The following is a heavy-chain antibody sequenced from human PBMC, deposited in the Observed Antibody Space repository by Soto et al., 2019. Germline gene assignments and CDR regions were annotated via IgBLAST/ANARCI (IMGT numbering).Heavy chain of an antibody. CDR2: INAGNGNR. Sequence: ASVKVSCKASGYTLTSYAMHWVRQAPGQRLEWMGWINAGNGNRKYSQKFQGRVTITRDTSASTAYMELSILRSEDTAVYYCARDSPPSDYWGQGTLVTVSS. CDR1: GYTLTSYA. J-gene: IGHJ4*02. V-gene: IGHV1-3*01. CDR3: ARDSPPSDY.